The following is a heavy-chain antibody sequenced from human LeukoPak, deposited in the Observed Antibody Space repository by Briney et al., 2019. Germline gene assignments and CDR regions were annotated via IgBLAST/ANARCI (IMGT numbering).Heavy chain of an antibody. J-gene: IGHJ3*01. D-gene: IGHD4-17*01. V-gene: IGHV1-2*02. CDR2: INPNSGGT. CDR3: GRDPNGDYIGAFDF. CDR1: GYTFTGYY. Sequence: ASVKVPCKASGYTFTGYYMHWVRQAPGQGLEWMGWINPNSGGTNYAQKFQGRVTMTRDTSISTAYMELSRLRSDDTAVYYCGRDPNGDYIGAFDFWGQGTMVTVSS.